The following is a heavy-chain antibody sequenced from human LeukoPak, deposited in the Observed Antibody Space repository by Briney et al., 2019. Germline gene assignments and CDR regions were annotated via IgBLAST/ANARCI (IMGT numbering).Heavy chain of an antibody. CDR2: IYYSGST. Sequence: PSETLTLTCTVSGGSISSYYWSWIRQPPGKGLEWIGYIYYSGSTKYNPSLKSRVTISVDTSKNQFSLKLSFVTAADTAVYYCARIILEWSTFDYWGQGTLVTVSS. V-gene: IGHV4-59*12. CDR1: GGSISSYY. CDR3: ARIILEWSTFDY. J-gene: IGHJ4*02. D-gene: IGHD3-3*01.